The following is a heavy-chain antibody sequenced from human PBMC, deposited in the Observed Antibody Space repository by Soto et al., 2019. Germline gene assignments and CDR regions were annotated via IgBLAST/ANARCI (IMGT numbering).Heavy chain of an antibody. CDR2: MYHTGST. J-gene: IGHJ4*02. D-gene: IGHD3-22*01. CDR3: ARSSRYQYDSSEGNFDY. CDR1: GVSISSNNW. Sequence: QVQLQESGPGLVKPSGTLSLTCAVSGVSISSNNWWSWVRQPPGKGLEGFGEMYHTGSTNYNPSLKSRVTISVDKSKNHFSLELNSVTAADTAVYYCARSSRYQYDSSEGNFDYWGQGTLVTVSS. V-gene: IGHV4-4*02.